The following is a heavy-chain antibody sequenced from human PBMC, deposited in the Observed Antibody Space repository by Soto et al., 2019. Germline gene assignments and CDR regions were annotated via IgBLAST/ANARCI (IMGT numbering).Heavy chain of an antibody. CDR2: IFHTGST. D-gene: IGHD1-26*01. V-gene: IGHV4-39*01. CDR1: GGSISSSSYY. J-gene: IGHJ4*02. Sequence: SETLSLTCNVSGGSISSSSYYWGWIRQPPGMGLEWIGHIFHTGSTYYNPSLKSRVTISVDTSKNQFSLKLSSVTATDTAVYYCARRRIVVTTNFDYWGQGTLVTVSS. CDR3: ARRRIVVTTNFDY.